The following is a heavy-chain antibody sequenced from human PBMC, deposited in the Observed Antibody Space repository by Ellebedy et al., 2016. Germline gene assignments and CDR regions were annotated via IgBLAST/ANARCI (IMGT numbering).Heavy chain of an antibody. D-gene: IGHD1-14*01. CDR3: ARGNTIPGPEPLDY. V-gene: IGHV3-21*01. Sequence: GESLKIPCAASGFTFSNFAMNWVRLAPGKGLEWVSSISRTGTYIYYADSVKGRFTISRDNAKNTLYLQMNRLRAEDTAMYYCARGNTIPGPEPLDYWGQGTLITVSS. CDR1: GFTFSNFA. J-gene: IGHJ4*02. CDR2: ISRTGTYI.